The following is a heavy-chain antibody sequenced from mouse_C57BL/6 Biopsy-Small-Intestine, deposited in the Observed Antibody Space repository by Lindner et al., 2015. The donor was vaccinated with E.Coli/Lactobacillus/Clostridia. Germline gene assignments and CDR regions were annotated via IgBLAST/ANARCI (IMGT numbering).Heavy chain of an antibody. J-gene: IGHJ2*01. D-gene: IGHD1-1*01. CDR2: ISDGGSYT. CDR3: ARDHYYGSSSPFDY. CDR1: GFTSSSYA. V-gene: IGHV5-4*01. Sequence: VQLQEVWGGLVKPGGSLKLSCAASGFTSSSYAMSWVRQTPEKRLEWVATISDGGSYTYYPDNVKGRFTISRDNAKNNLYLQMSHLKSEDTAMYYCARDHYYGSSSPFDYWGQGTTLTVSS.